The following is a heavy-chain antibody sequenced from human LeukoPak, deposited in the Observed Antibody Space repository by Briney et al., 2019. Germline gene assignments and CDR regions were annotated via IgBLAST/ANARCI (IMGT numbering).Heavy chain of an antibody. CDR3: ARGGSYLSAFDI. CDR1: GFTVSSNY. CDR2: IYSGGST. J-gene: IGHJ3*02. V-gene: IGHV3-53*01. Sequence: SGGSLTLSCAASGFTVSSNYMSWVRQAPRKGLEWVSIIYSGGSTFYADSVKGRFTISRDNYKNTLYLQMNSLRAEDTAVYYCARGGSYLSAFDIWGQGTMVTVSS. D-gene: IGHD1-26*01.